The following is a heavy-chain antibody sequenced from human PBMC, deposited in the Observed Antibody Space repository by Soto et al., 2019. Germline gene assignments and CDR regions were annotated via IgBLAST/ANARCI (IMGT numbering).Heavy chain of an antibody. CDR2: INAHSGGT. CDR3: GKCLTRQLDYWLEP. J-gene: IGHJ5*02. Sequence: SEKVSCKASGFSFTGHYIQLLRQAPGPGLEWMGWINAHSGGTEYAQKFQGRVTLTRDTSIATAYLKLTSLTSDDTALYYWGKCLTRQLDYWLEPWGQGTQVTVCS. D-gene: IGHD6-6*01. V-gene: IGHV1-2*02. CDR1: GFSFTGHY.